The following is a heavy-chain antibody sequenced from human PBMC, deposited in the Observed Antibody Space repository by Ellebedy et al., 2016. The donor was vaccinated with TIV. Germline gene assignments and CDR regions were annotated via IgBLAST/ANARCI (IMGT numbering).Heavy chain of an antibody. J-gene: IGHJ4*02. Sequence: PGGSLRLSCAASGFTLSTYAIHWVRQAPGKGLEWVAVISFDGNNKYYADSVKGRFTMSRDTSKNTLFLQMNSLRVEDTAVYHCARGRYYDLLTGYYLGLDYWGQGALVTVSS. CDR3: ARGRYYDLLTGYYLGLDY. D-gene: IGHD3-9*01. CDR1: GFTLSTYA. V-gene: IGHV3-30*04. CDR2: ISFDGNNK.